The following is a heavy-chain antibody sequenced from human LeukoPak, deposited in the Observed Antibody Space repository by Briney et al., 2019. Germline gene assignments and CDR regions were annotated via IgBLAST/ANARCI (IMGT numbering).Heavy chain of an antibody. J-gene: IGHJ5*02. D-gene: IGHD3/OR15-3a*01. V-gene: IGHV3-23*01. CDR2: ISGSGGST. CDR3: ARVGLSANWFDP. CDR1: GFTFDDYA. Sequence: TGGSLRLSCAASGFTFDDYAMHWVRQAPGKGLEWVSAISGSGGSTYYADSVKGRFTISRDNSKNTLYLQMNSLRAEDTAVYYCARVGLSANWFDPWGQGTLVTVSS.